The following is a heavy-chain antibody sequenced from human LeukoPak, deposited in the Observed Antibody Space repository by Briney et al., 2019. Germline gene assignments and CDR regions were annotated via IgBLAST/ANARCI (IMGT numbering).Heavy chain of an antibody. D-gene: IGHD2-2*01. CDR1: GFTFSSYA. J-gene: IGHJ3*02. V-gene: IGHV3-23*01. CDR3: ANFFLGYCSSTSCRDAFDI. CDR2: ISGSGGST. Sequence: GGSLRLSCAASGFTFSSYAMRWVRQAPGKGLEWVSAISGSGGSTYYADSVKGRFTISRDNSKNTLYLQMNSLRAEDTAVYYCANFFLGYCSSTSCRDAFDIWGQGTMVTVSS.